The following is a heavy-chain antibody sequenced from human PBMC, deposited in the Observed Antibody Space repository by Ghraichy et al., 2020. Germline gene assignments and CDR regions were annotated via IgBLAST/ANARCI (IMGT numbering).Heavy chain of an antibody. V-gene: IGHV3-23*01. CDR1: GFTFSSYA. CDR2: ISGSGGST. J-gene: IGHJ4*02. CDR3: AKLHGYSYGYVARSGLRYFDY. Sequence: GGSLLLSCAASGFTFSSYAMSWVRQAPGKGLEWVSAISGSGGSTYYADSVKGRFTISRDNSKNTLYLQMNSLRAEDTAVYYCAKLHGYSYGYVARSGLRYFDYWGQGTLVTVSS. D-gene: IGHD5-18*01.